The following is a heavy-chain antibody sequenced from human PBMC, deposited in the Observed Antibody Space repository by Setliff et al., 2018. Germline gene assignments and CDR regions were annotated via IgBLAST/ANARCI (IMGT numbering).Heavy chain of an antibody. V-gene: IGHV3-30*02. CDR3: AKVKKQLIRGSGLDL. CDR2: IRFDGTTK. J-gene: IGHJ5*02. D-gene: IGHD3-10*01. Sequence: GGSLRLSCAASGFNFGSYGMHWVHQAPGKGLEWVAFIRFDGTTKYYADSVKGRFTISRDNSQNTLYLQMDSLRPEDTAVYYCAKVKKQLIRGSGLDLWGQGT. CDR1: GFNFGSYG.